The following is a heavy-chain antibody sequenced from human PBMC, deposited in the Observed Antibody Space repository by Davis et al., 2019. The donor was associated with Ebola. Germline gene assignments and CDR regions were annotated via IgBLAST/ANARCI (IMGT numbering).Heavy chain of an antibody. CDR3: AKGKEWLVPDDY. D-gene: IGHD6-19*01. J-gene: IGHJ4*02. CDR1: GFTFSSYA. Sequence: GESLKISCAASGFTFSSYAMSWVRQAPGKGLEWVSAISGSGGSTYYADSVQGRFTISSDNSKNTPYLQMNSLRAEDTAVYYCAKGKEWLVPDDYWGQGALVTVSS. CDR2: ISGSGGST. V-gene: IGHV3-23*01.